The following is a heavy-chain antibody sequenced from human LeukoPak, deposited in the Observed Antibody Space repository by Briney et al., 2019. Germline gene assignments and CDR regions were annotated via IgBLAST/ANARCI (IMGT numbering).Heavy chain of an antibody. Sequence: GGSLRLSCAASGFTFSSYDMNWVRQAPGKGLEWVSSISGSGASTYYADSVKGRFTISRDNSKNTLYLQMNSLRAEDTAVYYCAKDFDDSGFDPWGQGTLVTVSS. V-gene: IGHV3-23*01. J-gene: IGHJ5*02. D-gene: IGHD3-9*01. CDR2: ISGSGAST. CDR1: GFTFSSYD. CDR3: AKDFDDSGFDP.